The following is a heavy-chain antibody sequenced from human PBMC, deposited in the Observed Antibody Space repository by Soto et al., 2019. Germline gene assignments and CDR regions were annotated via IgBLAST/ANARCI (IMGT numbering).Heavy chain of an antibody. CDR1: GVSIGSNYY. V-gene: IGHV4-4*02. Sequence: QVLLQESGPGLVQPSGTLSLSCVVSGVSIGSNYYWGWVRQSPGKVLEWPGEMAHIGSVNYNPSLKSRVTIPMHKSQNQFSLKLKSVTASDAAVYYCARSLDWYAIDYWGQEPLVIVSS. D-gene: IGHD3-9*01. CDR2: MAHIGSV. J-gene: IGHJ4*02. CDR3: ARSLDWYAIDY.